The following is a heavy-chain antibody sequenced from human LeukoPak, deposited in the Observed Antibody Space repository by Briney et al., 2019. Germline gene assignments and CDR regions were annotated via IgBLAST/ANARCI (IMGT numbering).Heavy chain of an antibody. D-gene: IGHD3-10*01. J-gene: IGHJ4*02. CDR3: ARGLWFGDENPPYFDY. CDR1: GGSISSSNYY. Sequence: SETLSLTCTVSGGSISSSNYYWNWIRQPAGKGLEWIGRIYTSGSTNYNPSLKSRVTISVDTSKNQFSLKLSSVTAADTALYYCARGLWFGDENPPYFDYWGQGTLVTVSS. V-gene: IGHV4-61*02. CDR2: IYTSGST.